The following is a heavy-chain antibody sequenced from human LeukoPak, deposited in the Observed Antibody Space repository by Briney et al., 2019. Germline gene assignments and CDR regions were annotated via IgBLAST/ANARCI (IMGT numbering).Heavy chain of an antibody. Sequence: SSETLSLTSTVSGGSISSYYWSWIRQPPGEGLEWIGYIYYSGSTNYNPSLKSRVTISIDASKNQFSLRLNSVTAADTAVYYCTQGGELMNYWGQGTLVTVSS. J-gene: IGHJ4*02. CDR3: TQGGELMNY. V-gene: IGHV4-59*08. CDR1: GGSISSYY. CDR2: IYYSGST. D-gene: IGHD1-26*01.